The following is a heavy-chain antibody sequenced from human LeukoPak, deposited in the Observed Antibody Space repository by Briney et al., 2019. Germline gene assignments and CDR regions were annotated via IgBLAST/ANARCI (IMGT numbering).Heavy chain of an antibody. D-gene: IGHD4-17*01. CDR3: ARGSDETVTTSGWFDP. CDR2: LNCDGSSI. J-gene: IGHJ5*02. Sequence: PGTSERLSCAAPGYTFSSNCMHWVRLAPGKRMVWLSRLNCDGSSIRYADYVKGRFTISRDNAKNTLYLQMNSLRAEDTAVYYCARGSDETVTTSGWFDPWGQGTLVTVSS. V-gene: IGHV3-74*01. CDR1: GYTFSSNC.